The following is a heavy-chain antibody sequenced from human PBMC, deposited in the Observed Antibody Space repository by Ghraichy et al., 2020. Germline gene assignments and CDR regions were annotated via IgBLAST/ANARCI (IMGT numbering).Heavy chain of an antibody. D-gene: IGHD5-24*01. J-gene: IGHJ3*02. Sequence: GGSLRLSCAASGFTFSSYGMHWVRQAPGKGLEWVAVIWYDGSNKYYADSVKGRFTISRDNSKNTLYLQMNSLRAEDTAVYYCARDGYNFFSGAFDIWGQGTMVTVSS. CDR1: GFTFSSYG. V-gene: IGHV3-33*01. CDR3: ARDGYNFFSGAFDI. CDR2: IWYDGSNK.